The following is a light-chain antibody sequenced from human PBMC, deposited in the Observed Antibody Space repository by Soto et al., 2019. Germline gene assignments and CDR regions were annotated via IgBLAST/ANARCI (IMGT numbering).Light chain of an antibody. CDR3: QQYGSSLPWT. V-gene: IGKV3-20*01. CDR2: GAS. J-gene: IGKJ1*01. CDR1: ESVSSSY. Sequence: EIVLTQSPGTLSLSPGERATLSCRASESVSSSYLAWYQQKPGQAPRLLIYGASSRATGIPDRFSGRGSGTNFTLTISRLVPEDFAVYYCQQYGSSLPWTFGQGTKV.